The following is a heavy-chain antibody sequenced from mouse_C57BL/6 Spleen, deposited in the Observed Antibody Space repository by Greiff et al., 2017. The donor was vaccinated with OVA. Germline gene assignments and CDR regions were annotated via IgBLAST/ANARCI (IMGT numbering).Heavy chain of an antibody. CDR3: ARNYYGSSSDWYFDV. D-gene: IGHD1-1*01. V-gene: IGHV5-17*01. J-gene: IGHJ1*03. Sequence: EVQLMESGGGLVKPGGSLKLSCAASGFTFSDYGMHWVRQAPAKGLEWVAYISSGSSTIYYADTVKGRFTISRDNAKNTLFLQRTSLRSEDTAMYYCARNYYGSSSDWYFDVWGTGTTVTVSS. CDR1: GFTFSDYG. CDR2: ISSGSSTI.